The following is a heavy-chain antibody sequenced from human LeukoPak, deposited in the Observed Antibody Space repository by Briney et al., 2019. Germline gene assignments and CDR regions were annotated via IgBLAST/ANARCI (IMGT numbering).Heavy chain of an antibody. V-gene: IGHV1-46*01. J-gene: IGHJ4*02. Sequence: ASVKVSCKASGYTFTNYYIHWVRQAPGQGLEWTGIINPSGGSTSYAQKFQGRVTMTRDTSTSTVYMELSSLRSEDTAVYYCARVGSYYDSSGADVNLSDYWGQGTLVTVSS. CDR3: ARVGSYYDSSGADVNLSDY. D-gene: IGHD3-22*01. CDR1: GYTFTNYY. CDR2: INPSGGST.